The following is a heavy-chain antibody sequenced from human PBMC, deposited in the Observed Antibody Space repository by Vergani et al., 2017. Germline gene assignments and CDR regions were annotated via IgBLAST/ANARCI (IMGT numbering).Heavy chain of an antibody. CDR2: IYNSGNG. V-gene: IGHV4-39*01. J-gene: IGHJ4*02. Sequence: QMQLQESGPGLVKASETLSLTCTVSGDSIISRSYYWGWIRQPPGKGLEWIGSIYNSGNGDSSSSLKSRVTISADTSKNQFSLRLTSVTAADTAVYYCARGPVGTMVRGVFDYWGQGTLVTVSS. CDR3: ARGPVGTMVRGVFDY. CDR1: GDSIISRSYY. D-gene: IGHD3-10*01.